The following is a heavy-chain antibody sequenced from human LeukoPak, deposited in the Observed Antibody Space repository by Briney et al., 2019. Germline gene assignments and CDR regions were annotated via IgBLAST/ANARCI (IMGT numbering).Heavy chain of an antibody. J-gene: IGHJ6*03. Sequence: SWIRQPPGKALEWLALIYWDDDKRYSPSLKSRLTITKDTSKNQVVLTMTNMDPVDTATYYCAHRQGMYRHNYYYYYMDVWGKGTTVTVSS. V-gene: IGHV2-5*08. D-gene: IGHD1-14*01. CDR2: IYWDDDK. CDR3: AHRQGMYRHNYYYYYMDV.